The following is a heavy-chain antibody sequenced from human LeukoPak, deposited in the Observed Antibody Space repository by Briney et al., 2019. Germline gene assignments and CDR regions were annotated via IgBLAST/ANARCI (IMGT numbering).Heavy chain of an antibody. Sequence: SETLSLTCTVSGGSVSSGSYYWSWIRQPPGKGLEWIGYIYYGGSTNYNPSLKSRVTISVDTSKNQFSLKLSSVTAADTAVYFCARVEGNWFDPWGQGTLVTVSS. CDR1: GGSVSSGSYY. CDR3: ARVEGNWFDP. V-gene: IGHV4-61*01. J-gene: IGHJ5*02. CDR2: IYYGGST.